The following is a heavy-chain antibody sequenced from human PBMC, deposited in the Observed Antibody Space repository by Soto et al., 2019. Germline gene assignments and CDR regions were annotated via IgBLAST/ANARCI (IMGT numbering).Heavy chain of an antibody. CDR2: FDPEDGET. J-gene: IGHJ6*03. Sequence: ASVKVSCKVSGYTLTELSMHWVRQAPGKGLEWMGGFDPEDGETIYAQKFQGRVTMTEDTSTDTAYMELSSLRSEDTAVYYCAVYETDYYYYYYMDVWGKGTTVTVSS. V-gene: IGHV1-24*01. CDR1: GYTLTELS. D-gene: IGHD5-12*01. CDR3: AVYETDYYYYYYMDV.